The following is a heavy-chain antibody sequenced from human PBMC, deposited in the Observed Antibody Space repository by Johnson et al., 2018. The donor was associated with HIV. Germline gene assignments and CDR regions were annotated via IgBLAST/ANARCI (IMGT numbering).Heavy chain of an antibody. CDR3: AKVRSRWTTFDDAFDI. V-gene: IGHV3-9*01. CDR1: GFTFDDYA. CDR2: ISWNSGSI. D-gene: IGHD4-11*01. J-gene: IGHJ3*02. Sequence: VQLVESGGGLVQPGRSLRLSCAASGFTFDDYAMHWVRQAPGKGLEWVSGISWNSGSIGYADSVKGRFSIFRNNAKNSLYLQMNSLRAEDTAAYYCAKVRSRWTTFDDAFDIWGQGTLVTVSS.